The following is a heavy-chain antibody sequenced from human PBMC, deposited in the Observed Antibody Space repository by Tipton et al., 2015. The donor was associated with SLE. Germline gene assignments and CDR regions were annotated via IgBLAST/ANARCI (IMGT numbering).Heavy chain of an antibody. D-gene: IGHD1-7*01. CDR2: VNYSGRS. J-gene: IGHJ6*02. V-gene: IGHV4-39*07. Sequence: GLVKPSETLSLTCTASGDSISGSRHLWSWIRQPPGRGLEWIGSVNYSGRSYYKPSLQSRATISVDTSKNQFSLKVHSVTAADTAVYFCARLGQYATTDYFYGLDVWGQGTTVTVSS. CDR1: GDSISGSRHL. CDR3: ARLGQYATTDYFYGLDV.